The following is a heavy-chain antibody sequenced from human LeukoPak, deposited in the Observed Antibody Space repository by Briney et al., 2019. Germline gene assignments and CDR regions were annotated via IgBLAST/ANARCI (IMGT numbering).Heavy chain of an antibody. Sequence: SETLSLTCNVSGGSITSYYWSWIRQPPGKGLEWIGYIYYSGSTSYNPSLKSRVTTSLDTSKNQFSLKLSSVTAADTAVYYCARDVVYSSGWLALDPWGQGTLVTVSS. CDR3: ARDVVYSSGWLALDP. D-gene: IGHD6-19*01. V-gene: IGHV4-59*12. J-gene: IGHJ5*02. CDR1: GGSITSYY. CDR2: IYYSGST.